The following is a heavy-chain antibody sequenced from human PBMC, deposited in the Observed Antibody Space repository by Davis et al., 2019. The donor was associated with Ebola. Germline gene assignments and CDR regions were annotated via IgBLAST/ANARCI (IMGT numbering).Heavy chain of an antibody. CDR1: GYTFTSYG. Sequence: ASVKVSCKASGYTFTSYGISWVRQAPGQGLEWMGWISTYNGNTNYAQKLQGRVTMTTDTSTSTAYMELSSLRSEDTAVYYCAREGSRYCSGGSCYSYYGMDVWGQGTTVTVSS. CDR3: AREGSRYCSGGSCYSYYGMDV. J-gene: IGHJ6*02. D-gene: IGHD2-15*01. CDR2: ISTYNGNT. V-gene: IGHV1-18*01.